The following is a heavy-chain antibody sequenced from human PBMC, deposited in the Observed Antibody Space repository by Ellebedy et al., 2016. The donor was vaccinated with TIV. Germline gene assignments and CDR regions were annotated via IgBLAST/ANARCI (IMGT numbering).Heavy chain of an antibody. CDR3: AKHIATPGTYYYYHYGMDV. Sequence: GESLKISCAASGFAFSGYWMGWVRQAPGKGLEWVASIKQDGSENHYVDSVRGRITISRDNAKNSLYLQMKRLRAEDTAVYYCAKHIATPGTYYYYHYGMDVWGQGTTVTVSS. CDR1: GFAFSGYW. D-gene: IGHD6-13*01. CDR2: IKQDGSEN. J-gene: IGHJ6*02. V-gene: IGHV3-7*01.